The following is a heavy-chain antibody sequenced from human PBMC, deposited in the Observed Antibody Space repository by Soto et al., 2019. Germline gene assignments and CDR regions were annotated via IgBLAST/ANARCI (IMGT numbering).Heavy chain of an antibody. CDR3: ASDVCSGGSCYPNYYYYYGMDV. J-gene: IGHJ6*02. V-gene: IGHV1-3*01. D-gene: IGHD2-15*01. Sequence: ASVKVSYKASGYTFTSSAMHWVRQAPGQRLEWMGWINAGNGNTKYSQKFQGRVTITRDTSASTAYMELSSLRSEDTAVYYCASDVCSGGSCYPNYYYYYGMDVWGQVTTVTVSS. CDR1: GYTFTSSA. CDR2: INAGNGNT.